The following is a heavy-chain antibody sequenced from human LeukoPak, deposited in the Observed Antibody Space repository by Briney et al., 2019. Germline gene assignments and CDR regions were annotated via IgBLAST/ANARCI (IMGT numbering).Heavy chain of an antibody. CDR2: IYYSGST. J-gene: IGHJ4*02. Sequence: SETLSLTCTVSGGSLSSSSYYWGWIHQPPGKGLEWIGSIYYSGSTYYNPSLKSRVTMSVDTSKNQFSLKLSSVTAADTAVYYCARGPYYDFWSGYYTVDYWGQGTLVTVSS. CDR1: GGSLSSSSYY. CDR3: ARGPYYDFWSGYYTVDY. V-gene: IGHV4-39*07. D-gene: IGHD3-3*01.